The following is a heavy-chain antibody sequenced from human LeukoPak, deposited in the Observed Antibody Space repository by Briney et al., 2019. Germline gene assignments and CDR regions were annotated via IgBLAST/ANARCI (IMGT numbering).Heavy chain of an antibody. Sequence: PSETLSLTCTVSGGSISSYYWTWIRQPPGKGLEWIGYIYDSGSTNYNPSLKSRVTISVDTSKNQFSLKLSSVTAADTAVYYCARRAGWAVAGTYYYYYYGMDVWGQGTTVTVSS. J-gene: IGHJ6*02. V-gene: IGHV4-59*08. CDR3: ARRAGWAVAGTYYYYYYGMDV. CDR2: IYDSGST. D-gene: IGHD6-19*01. CDR1: GGSISSYY.